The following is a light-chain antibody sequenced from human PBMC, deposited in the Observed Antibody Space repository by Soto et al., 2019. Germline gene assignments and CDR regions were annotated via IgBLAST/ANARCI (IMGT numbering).Light chain of an antibody. V-gene: IGKV2-30*02. CDR2: KVS. CDR1: QSLIHSNGNTY. J-gene: IGKJ2*01. CDR3: MQGTHWPPYT. Sequence: DVVMTQSPLSLPVTLGQPASISCRSSQSLIHSNGNTYLNWFQQRPGQSPRRLIYKVSNRDSGVPERFSGSGSGTDLTLTISRVEAEDVGVYYCMQGTHWPPYTFGQGTKVEI.